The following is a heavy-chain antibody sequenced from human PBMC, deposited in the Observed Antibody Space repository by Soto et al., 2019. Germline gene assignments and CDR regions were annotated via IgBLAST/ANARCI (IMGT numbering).Heavy chain of an antibody. V-gene: IGHV3-74*01. CDR2: VNPDGTTT. CDR1: GFTFSTYW. J-gene: IGHJ4*02. D-gene: IGHD7-27*01. CDR3: ARDLAGVDDS. Sequence: EVQLVESGGGLVQPGGSLRLSCAASGFTFSTYWMHWVRQVPGKGLVWVSRVNPDGTTTNYADSVKGRFTISRDNAKNTLHLQMNSLRVDDTAVYFCARDLAGVDDSWGQGTRVTVSS.